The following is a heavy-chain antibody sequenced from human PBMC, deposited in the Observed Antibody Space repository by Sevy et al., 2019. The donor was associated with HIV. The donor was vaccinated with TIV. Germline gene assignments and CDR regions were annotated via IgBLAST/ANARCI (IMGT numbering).Heavy chain of an antibody. Sequence: ASVKVSCKASGYTFTSYDINWVRQATGQGLEWMGWMNPNSGNTGYAQKFQGRVTMTRNTAINTAYMELSSLRSEDTAVYYCARAGSGWYDHDFDPWGQGTLVTVSS. CDR1: GYTFTSYD. D-gene: IGHD6-19*01. V-gene: IGHV1-8*01. CDR2: MNPNSGNT. CDR3: ARAGSGWYDHDFDP. J-gene: IGHJ5*02.